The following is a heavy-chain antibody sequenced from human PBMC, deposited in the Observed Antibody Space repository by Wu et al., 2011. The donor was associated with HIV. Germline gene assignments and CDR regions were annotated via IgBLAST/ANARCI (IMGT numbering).Heavy chain of an antibody. CDR1: GGTFNGHA. CDR2: MVPMFGRQ. J-gene: IGHJ6*03. D-gene: IGHD2-2*01. V-gene: IGHV1-69*14. CDR3: ARSGVSAEYYFYYMND. Sequence: QVQLVQSGAEVKKPGSSVKVSCKASGGTFNGHAMSWVRQAPGQGLEWMGGMVPMFGRQDYAQKFRGRVKITVDTSQTIAYMELDSLRSDDTAVYYCARSGVSAEYYFYYMNDWGKGTTVTVPS.